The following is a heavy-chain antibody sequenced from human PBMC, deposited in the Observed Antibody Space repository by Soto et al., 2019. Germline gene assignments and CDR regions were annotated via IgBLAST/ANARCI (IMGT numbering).Heavy chain of an antibody. CDR1: GGSISSGDYY. V-gene: IGHV4-30-4*01. Sequence: SETLSLTCTVSGGSISSGDYYWSWIRQPPGKGLEWIGYIYYSGSTYYNPSLRSRVTISVDTSKNQFSLKLSSVTAADTAVYYCARDKGYYDSSGYYLPYYYYGMDVWGQGTTVTVSS. CDR2: IYYSGST. J-gene: IGHJ6*02. CDR3: ARDKGYYDSSGYYLPYYYYGMDV. D-gene: IGHD3-22*01.